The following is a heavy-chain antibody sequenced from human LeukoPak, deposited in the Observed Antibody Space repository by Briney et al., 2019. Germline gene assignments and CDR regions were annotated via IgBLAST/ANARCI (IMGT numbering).Heavy chain of an antibody. CDR3: ARDTGSSSWYDVDP. J-gene: IGHJ5*02. Sequence: GGSLRLSCAASKFTFSSYSMNWVRQAPGKGLEWVSSISSSSSYIYYADSVKGRFTISRDNAKNSLYLQMNSLRAEDTAVYYCARDTGSSSWYDVDPWGQGTLVTVSS. CDR2: ISSSSSYI. V-gene: IGHV3-21*01. CDR1: KFTFSSYS. D-gene: IGHD6-13*01.